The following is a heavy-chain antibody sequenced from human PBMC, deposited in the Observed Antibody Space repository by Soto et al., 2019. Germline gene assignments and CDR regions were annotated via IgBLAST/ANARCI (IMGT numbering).Heavy chain of an antibody. CDR2: ISSNGSTI. V-gene: IGHV3-48*03. D-gene: IGHD6-19*01. CDR3: ARSRDSYVAVADDVMDY. CDR1: GXTFSDYE. J-gene: IGHJ4*02. Sequence: LRLSCADSGXTFSDYEIHWVRQAPAEGLESVTYISSNGSTIYYADTVTDRFTISRDNSKDSPYMQLNSLRAENRAVYTCARSRDSYVAVADDVMDYWGQGTLVTVSS.